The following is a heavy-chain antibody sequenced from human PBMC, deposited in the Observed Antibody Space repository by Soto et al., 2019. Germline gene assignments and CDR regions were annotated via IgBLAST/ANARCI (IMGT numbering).Heavy chain of an antibody. CDR2: IVPLFGSA. D-gene: IGHD3-3*01. Sequence: QVQLLQSGAEVKKPGSSVKVSCKASGGTFSGYAINWVRQAPGQGLEWMGGIVPLFGSATYAQKFQGRAKITSDKSTNTGYRELSSLRSEDTALYFCTRDLGGHQHHLLSHYYGMAVWGQGTTVTVSS. J-gene: IGHJ6*02. CDR3: TRDLGGHQHHLLSHYYGMAV. V-gene: IGHV1-69*06. CDR1: GGTFSGYA.